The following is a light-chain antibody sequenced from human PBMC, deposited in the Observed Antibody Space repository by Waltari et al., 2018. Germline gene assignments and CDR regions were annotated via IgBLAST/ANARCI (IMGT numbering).Light chain of an antibody. CDR3: QQYNDWPPLT. V-gene: IGKV3-15*01. Sequence: EVVMTQSPATLSGSPGERATLSCRASQSVSSFVAGYQQKPGQAPRLLIYGASTRATGIPARFSGSGSGTEFTLTISSLQSEDFAVYYCQQYNDWPPLTFGGGTKVEIK. J-gene: IGKJ4*01. CDR2: GAS. CDR1: QSVSSF.